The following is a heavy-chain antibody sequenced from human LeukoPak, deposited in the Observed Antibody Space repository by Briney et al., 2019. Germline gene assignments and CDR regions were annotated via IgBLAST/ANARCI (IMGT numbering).Heavy chain of an antibody. D-gene: IGHD3-10*02. CDR1: GFNFNNYA. CDR3: AELGITMIGGV. V-gene: IGHV3-23*01. CDR2: ISGNSATT. J-gene: IGHJ6*04. Sequence: GGSLRLSCAASGFNFNNYAMSWVRQAPGKGLEWVSVISGNSATTYYADSVKGRFTTSRDNAKNSLYLQMNSLRAEDTAVYYCAELGITMIGGVWGKGTTVTISS.